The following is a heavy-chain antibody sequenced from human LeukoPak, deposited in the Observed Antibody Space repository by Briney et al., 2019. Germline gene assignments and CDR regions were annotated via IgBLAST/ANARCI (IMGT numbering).Heavy chain of an antibody. Sequence: SVKVSCKASGYTFTSYGISWVRQAPGQGLEWMGGIIPIFGTANYAQKFQGRVTITADESTSTAYMELSSLRSEDTAVYYCASTPLLQTTVVTGYPHFDYWGQGTLVTVSS. V-gene: IGHV1-69*13. CDR2: IIPIFGTA. CDR1: GYTFTSYG. J-gene: IGHJ4*02. CDR3: ASTPLLQTTVVTGYPHFDY. D-gene: IGHD4-23*01.